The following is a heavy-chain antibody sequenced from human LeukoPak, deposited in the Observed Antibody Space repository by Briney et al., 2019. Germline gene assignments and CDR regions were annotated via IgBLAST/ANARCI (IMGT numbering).Heavy chain of an antibody. J-gene: IGHJ4*02. CDR2: ISGSSDDI. D-gene: IGHD1-26*01. CDR1: GFTFSSYG. Sequence: PGGSLRLSCAASGFTFSSYGMSWVRQAPGKGLEWVSSISGSSDDIYYADSVKGRFTISRDNSKNSLYLQMNRLRAEDTALYYCARRGYHDYSGFDYWGQGTLVTVSS. V-gene: IGHV3-21*01. CDR3: ARRGYHDYSGFDY.